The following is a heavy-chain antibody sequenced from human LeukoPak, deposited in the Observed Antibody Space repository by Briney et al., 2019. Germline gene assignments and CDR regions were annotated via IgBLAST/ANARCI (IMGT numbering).Heavy chain of an antibody. V-gene: IGHV3-21*01. CDR2: ISSSSSYI. Sequence: SGGSLRLSCAASGFTFSSYSMNWVRQAPGKGLEWVSSISSSSSYIYYADSVKGRFTISRDNAKNSLYLQMNSLRAEDTAVYYCARGVNDIVVVPAAMRFDPWGQGTLVTVSS. CDR1: GFTFSSYS. J-gene: IGHJ5*02. D-gene: IGHD2-2*01. CDR3: ARGVNDIVVVPAAMRFDP.